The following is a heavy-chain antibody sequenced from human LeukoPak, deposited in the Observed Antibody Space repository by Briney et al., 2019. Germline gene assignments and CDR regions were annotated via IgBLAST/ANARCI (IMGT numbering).Heavy chain of an antibody. D-gene: IGHD3-3*01. CDR2: INSDGSST. CDR3: ARGPAYYDFWSGYYTVSGAFGI. CDR1: GFTFSSYW. V-gene: IGHV3-74*01. Sequence: GGSLRLSCAASGFTFSSYWMHWVRQAPGKGLVWVSRINSDGSSTSYADSVKGRFTISRDNAKNTLYLQMNSLRAEDTAVYYCARGPAYYDFWSGYYTVSGAFGIWGQGTMVTVSS. J-gene: IGHJ3*02.